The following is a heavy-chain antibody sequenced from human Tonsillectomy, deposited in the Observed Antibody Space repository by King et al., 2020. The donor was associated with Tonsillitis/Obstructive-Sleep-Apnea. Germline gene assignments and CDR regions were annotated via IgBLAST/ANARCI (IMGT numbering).Heavy chain of an antibody. CDR2: ISHDGTQE. V-gene: IGHV3-30*01. CDR1: GFTFRTYA. Sequence: VQLVESGGGVVHPGRSLRLSCAASGFTFRTYAMHWVRHVPGKGLDWLAAISHDGTQEDYADSVKGRFTISRDNTRETMYLQMNNLRPEDTAVYYCARDPIVVVVPATGFLFDYWGQGTLVTVSS. D-gene: IGHD2-15*01. CDR3: ARDPIVVVVPATGFLFDY. J-gene: IGHJ4*02.